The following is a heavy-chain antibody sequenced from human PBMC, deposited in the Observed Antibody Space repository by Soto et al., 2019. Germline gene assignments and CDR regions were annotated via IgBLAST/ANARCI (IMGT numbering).Heavy chain of an antibody. Sequence: ASVKVSCKPSGYIFTSYGFSWLRQAPGQGPEWMGWISTWNDDKRDTQKFRDRVTMTTDTSTSTAYMELRSLRFDDTAVYYCARLNSDYVVDFWGQGTLVTVSS. D-gene: IGHD5-12*01. J-gene: IGHJ4*02. CDR1: GYIFTSYG. V-gene: IGHV1-18*04. CDR3: ARLNSDYVVDF. CDR2: ISTWNDDK.